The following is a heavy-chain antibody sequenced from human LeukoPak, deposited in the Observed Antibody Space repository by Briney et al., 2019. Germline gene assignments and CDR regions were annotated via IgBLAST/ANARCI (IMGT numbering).Heavy chain of an antibody. D-gene: IGHD2-2*01. CDR3: AKDAFCTSTNCYASYFDY. CDR1: GFTFSSYA. J-gene: IGHJ4*02. Sequence: GGSLRLSCAASGFTFSSYAMSWVRQAPGKGLEWVSATSGSGGTTHYADSVKGRFTISRDRSKNTLYLQMHSLRAEDTAVYYCAKDAFCTSTNCYASYFDYWGQGTLVTVSS. CDR2: TSGSGGTT. V-gene: IGHV3-23*01.